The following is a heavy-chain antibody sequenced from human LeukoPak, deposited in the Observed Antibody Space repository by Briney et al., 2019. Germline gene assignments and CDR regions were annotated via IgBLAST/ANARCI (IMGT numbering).Heavy chain of an antibody. CDR3: ARLVTGTTVVNSGWFDP. J-gene: IGHJ5*02. CDR1: GFTVSSNY. D-gene: IGHD4-23*01. CDR2: IYSDGKT. V-gene: IGHV3-66*04. Sequence: GGSLRLSCAASGFTVSSNYMNWVRQAPGKGLEWVSVIYSDGKTYHADSVKGRFTISRDNSKNTLHLQMNSLRAEDTAVYYCARLVTGTTVVNSGWFDPWGQGTLVTVSS.